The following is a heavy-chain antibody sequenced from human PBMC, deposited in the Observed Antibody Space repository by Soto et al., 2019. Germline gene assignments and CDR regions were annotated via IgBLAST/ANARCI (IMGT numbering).Heavy chain of an antibody. V-gene: IGHV3-23*01. J-gene: IGHJ4*02. Sequence: EVPLLESGGGLVQPGGSLRLSCAASGFTFSSYAMRWVRQAPVKGLEWVSAISGSGDSTYYADSVKGRCTISRDNSKNPLYLQMNGLRAEDTAVYYCARRGSGSDYGYWGQGTLVTVSS. CDR3: ARRGSGSDYGY. CDR1: GFTFSSYA. D-gene: IGHD1-26*01. CDR2: ISGSGDST.